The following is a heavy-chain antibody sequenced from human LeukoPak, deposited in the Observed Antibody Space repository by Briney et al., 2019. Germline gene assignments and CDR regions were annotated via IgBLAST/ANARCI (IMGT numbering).Heavy chain of an antibody. CDR3: ARGWRSHTIGYYFDS. V-gene: IGHV3-74*01. J-gene: IGHJ4*02. CDR2: VNTDGSER. CDR1: GFIFSNYG. Sequence: GGSLRLSCAASGFIFSNYGMHWVRRAPGTGLVWVSRVNTDGSERIYADSVKGRFTISRDNAKNTLYLQMDSLRTEDTAVYYCARGWRSHTIGYYFDSWGQGTLVTVSS. D-gene: IGHD1-1*01.